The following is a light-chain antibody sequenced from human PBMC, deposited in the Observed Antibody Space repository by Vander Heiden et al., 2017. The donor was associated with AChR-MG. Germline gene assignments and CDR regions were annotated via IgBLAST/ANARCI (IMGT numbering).Light chain of an antibody. CDR3: CSYAGSSTLV. V-gene: IGLV2-23*01. CDR1: SSDVGSYNL. Sequence: QSALTQPASVSGSPGQSITISCTGTSSDVGSYNLVSWNQQHPGNAPKLSKYEGSKRPSGVSNRISGSKSGNTESLTISGLQAEDEAYYDCCSYAGSSTLVFGGGTKLTVL. CDR2: EGS. J-gene: IGLJ2*01.